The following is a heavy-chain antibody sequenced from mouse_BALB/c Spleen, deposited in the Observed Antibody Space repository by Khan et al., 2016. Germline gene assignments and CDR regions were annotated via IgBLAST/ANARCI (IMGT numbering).Heavy chain of an antibody. J-gene: IGHJ4*01. CDR1: GYTFTSYW. CDR2: IYPGDGDT. CDR3: GKGGRAMDY. Sequence: QVQLQQSGAELARPGASVKLSCKASGYTFTSYWMPWVKQRPGQGLEWIGAIYPGDGDTRYTQTFKGKATLTADKSSNTAYLQLSSLASEDSEDYDGGKGGRAMDYWGQGTSVTVSS. V-gene: IGHV1-87*01.